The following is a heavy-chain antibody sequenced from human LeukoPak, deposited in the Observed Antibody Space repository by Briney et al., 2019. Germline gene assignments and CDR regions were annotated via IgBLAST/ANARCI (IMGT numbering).Heavy chain of an antibody. CDR3: ARDRSGSSPNWFDP. CDR1: GFTFSSYA. D-gene: IGHD3-10*01. J-gene: IGHJ5*02. Sequence: PGGSLRLSCAASGFTFSSYAMSWVRQAPGTGLEWVSAINGGGGNTYYTDSVKGRFTISRDNSRNTLYLQMNSLRAEDTAVYYCARDRSGSSPNWFDPWGQGTLVTVSS. V-gene: IGHV3-23*01. CDR2: INGGGGNT.